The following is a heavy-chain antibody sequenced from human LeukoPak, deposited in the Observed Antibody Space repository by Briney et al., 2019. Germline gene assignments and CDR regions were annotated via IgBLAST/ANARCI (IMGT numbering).Heavy chain of an antibody. V-gene: IGHV4-59*01. J-gene: IGHJ4*02. Sequence: PSETLSLTCTVSGGSISGYQWSWIRQPPGKGLVWIGNIYDSGSANYNPSLKSRVVISVDTSKNQFSLKLSSVTAADTAVYYCARVGSSGTDYWGQGTLVTVSS. CDR1: GGSISGYQ. CDR3: ARVGSSGTDY. CDR2: IYDSGSA. D-gene: IGHD3-10*01.